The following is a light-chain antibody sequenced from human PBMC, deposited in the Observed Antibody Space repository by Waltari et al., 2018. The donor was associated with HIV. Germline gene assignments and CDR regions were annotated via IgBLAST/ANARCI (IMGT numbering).Light chain of an antibody. J-gene: IGLJ1*01. CDR3: QSYDSSLSGSYV. CDR2: GNT. Sequence: QSILTQPPSVSGAPGQRVIISCTGSSPNIGAGYEVHWYQQLPVSTPKLLIFGNTNRPSGVPDRFSVSKSGASASLAITGLQADDEADYFCQSYDSSLSGSYVVGSGTKVTVL. V-gene: IGLV1-40*01. CDR1: SPNIGAGYE.